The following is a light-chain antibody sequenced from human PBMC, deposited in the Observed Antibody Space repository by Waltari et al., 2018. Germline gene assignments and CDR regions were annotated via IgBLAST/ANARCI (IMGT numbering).Light chain of an antibody. CDR1: QCISTW. CDR3: QHYNGYPVT. Sequence: DIQMTQSPSTLSPSVGDRVTITCRASQCISTWLAWYQHKPGKAPKLLIYMASSLESGVSSRFSGGGSGTEFTLSISSLQPADSATYDCQHYNGYPVTFGGGTKVEIK. CDR2: MAS. V-gene: IGKV1-5*03. J-gene: IGKJ4*01.